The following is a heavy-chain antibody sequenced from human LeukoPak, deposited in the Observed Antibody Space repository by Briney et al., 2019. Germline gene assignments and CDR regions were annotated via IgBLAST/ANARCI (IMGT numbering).Heavy chain of an antibody. CDR3: AKDTAMVSYYFDY. Sequence: GGSLRLSCAASGFTFSSYAMSWVRQAPGKGLEWVSAISASGGSTYYADSVKGRFTISRDNSKNTLYLQMNSLRAEDTAVYYCAKDTAMVSYYFDYWGQGTLVTVSS. V-gene: IGHV3-23*01. CDR1: GFTFSSYA. CDR2: ISASGGST. D-gene: IGHD5-18*01. J-gene: IGHJ4*02.